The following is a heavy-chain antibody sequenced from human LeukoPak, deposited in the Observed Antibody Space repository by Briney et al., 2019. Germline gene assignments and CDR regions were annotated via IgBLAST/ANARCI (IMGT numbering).Heavy chain of an antibody. Sequence: SETLSLTCAVSGGSISSSNWWSWVRQPPGKGLEWIGEIYHSGSTNYNPSLKSRVTILVDKSKNQFSLKLSSVTAADTAVYYCAREEGDDSSGYYYFDYWGQGTLVTVSS. CDR2: IYHSGST. CDR3: AREEGDDSSGYYYFDY. CDR1: GGSISSSNW. J-gene: IGHJ4*02. V-gene: IGHV4-4*02. D-gene: IGHD3-22*01.